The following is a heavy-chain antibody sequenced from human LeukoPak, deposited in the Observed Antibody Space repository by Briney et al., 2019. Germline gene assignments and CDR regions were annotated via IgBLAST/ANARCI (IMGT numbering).Heavy chain of an antibody. V-gene: IGHV3-30*18. CDR3: AKDRAIYSSGWYDAFDI. D-gene: IGHD6-19*01. J-gene: IGHJ3*02. Sequence: GGSLRLSCAASGFTFSSYGTHWVRQAPGKGLEWVAVISYDGSNKYYADSVKGRFTISRDNSKNTLYLQMNSLRAEDTAVYYCAKDRAIYSSGWYDAFDIWGQGTMVTVSS. CDR1: GFTFSSYG. CDR2: ISYDGSNK.